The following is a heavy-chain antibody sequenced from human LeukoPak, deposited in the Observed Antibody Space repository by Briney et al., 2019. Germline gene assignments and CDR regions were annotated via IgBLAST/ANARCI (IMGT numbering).Heavy chain of an antibody. CDR3: ARMSRAFDI. CDR2: IYYSGST. Sequence: YWSWXRXPPGKGLEWIGYIYYSGSTNYNPSLKSRVTISVDTSKNQFSLKLSSVTAADTAVYYCARMSRAFDIWGQGTMVTVSS. CDR1: Y. V-gene: IGHV4-59*01. J-gene: IGHJ3*02.